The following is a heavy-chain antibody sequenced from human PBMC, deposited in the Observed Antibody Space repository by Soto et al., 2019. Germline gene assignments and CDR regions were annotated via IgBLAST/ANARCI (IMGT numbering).Heavy chain of an antibody. Sequence: PSDSLSLTLISSGCTISSSSHYWGWIRQPPGKGLEWIGSIYYSGSTYYNPSLKSRVTISVDTSKNQFSLKLSSVTAADTAVYYCARHTPAISISDHWGQG. CDR2: IYYSGST. CDR1: GCTISSSSHY. J-gene: IGHJ1*01. V-gene: IGHV4-39*01. D-gene: IGHD2-15*01. CDR3: ARHTPAISISDH.